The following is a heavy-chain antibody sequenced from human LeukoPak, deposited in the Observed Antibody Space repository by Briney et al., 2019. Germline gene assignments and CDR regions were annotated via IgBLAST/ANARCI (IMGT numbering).Heavy chain of an antibody. V-gene: IGHV5-51*01. CDR1: GYSFTSYW. CDR3: ARPMLGWEQPDAFDI. J-gene: IGHJ3*02. Sequence: GESLKISCKGSGYSFTSYWIGWVRQMPGKGLEWMGIIYPGDSDTRYSPSFQGQVTISADKSISTAYLQWSSLKASDTAMYYCARPMLGWEQPDAFDIWGQGTMVTVSS. D-gene: IGHD1-26*01. CDR2: IYPGDSDT.